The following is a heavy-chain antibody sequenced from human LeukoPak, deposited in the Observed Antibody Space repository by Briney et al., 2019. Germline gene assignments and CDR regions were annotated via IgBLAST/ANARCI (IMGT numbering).Heavy chain of an antibody. Sequence: ASVKVSCKASGYTFTSYDINWVRQATGQGLEWVGRMNPNCGNTGYAQKFQGRVTMTRNTSISTAYMELSSLRSEDTAVYYCARIRSGSPRRYYFDYWGQGTLVTVSS. CDR1: GYTFTSYD. J-gene: IGHJ4*02. CDR3: ARIRSGSPRRYYFDY. V-gene: IGHV1-8*01. CDR2: MNPNCGNT. D-gene: IGHD3-22*01.